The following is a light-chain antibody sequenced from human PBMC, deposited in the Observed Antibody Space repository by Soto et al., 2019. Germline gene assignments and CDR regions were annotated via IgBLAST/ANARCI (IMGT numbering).Light chain of an antibody. V-gene: IGKV3-20*01. CDR2: GAS. J-gene: IGKJ3*01. Sequence: EIVLTQSPGTLSLSPGERATLTCRASQSVTSTFLAWYQQKPGQAPRLLIYGASNRATGIPDRFSGSGSGTDFTLTISRLEPEDVAVYYCQQYTSSTGVFTFGPGTKVDIK. CDR3: QQYTSSTGVFT. CDR1: QSVTSTF.